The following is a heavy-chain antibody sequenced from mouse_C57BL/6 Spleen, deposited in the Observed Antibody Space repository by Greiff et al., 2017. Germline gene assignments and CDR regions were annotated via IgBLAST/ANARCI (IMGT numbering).Heavy chain of an antibody. D-gene: IGHD1-1*01. Sequence: EVMLVESGGGLVQPGGSLKLSCAASGFTFSDYGMAWVRQAPRKGPEWVAFLSNLAYSIYYAATVTGRFTISRENAKNTLYLEMSSLRSEDTAMYYCARQTCGSSYAMDDWGQGTSVTVSS. CDR3: ARQTCGSSYAMDD. V-gene: IGHV5-15*01. CDR1: GFTFSDYG. CDR2: LSNLAYSI. J-gene: IGHJ4*01.